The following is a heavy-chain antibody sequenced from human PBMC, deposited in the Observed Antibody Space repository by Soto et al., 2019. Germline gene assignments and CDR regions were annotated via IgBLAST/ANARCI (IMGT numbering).Heavy chain of an antibody. Sequence: EVQLVQSGAEVKKPGESLKISCKGSGYSFTSYWIGWVRQMPGKGLEWMGIIYPGDSDTRYSPSFQGQVTISADKSISTAYLQWSSLKASDTAMYYCARSITMVRRRVGDAFDIWGQGTMVTVSS. CDR1: GYSFTSYW. D-gene: IGHD3-10*01. J-gene: IGHJ3*02. V-gene: IGHV5-51*03. CDR3: ARSITMVRRRVGDAFDI. CDR2: IYPGDSDT.